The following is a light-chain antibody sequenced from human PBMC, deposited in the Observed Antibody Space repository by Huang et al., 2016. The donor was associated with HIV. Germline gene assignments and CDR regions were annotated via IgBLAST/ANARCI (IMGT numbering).Light chain of an antibody. J-gene: IGKJ1*01. V-gene: IGKV3-15*01. Sequence: EIMVTQSPATLSVSPGERATLSCKASQSIFSNLAWYQQKPGQAPRLLIYEASTRATGIPDRFSGSGSGTEFTLTISSLQSEDSAVYYCQQYNNWPPWTFGQGTKVEIK. CDR2: EAS. CDR3: QQYNNWPPWT. CDR1: QSIFSN.